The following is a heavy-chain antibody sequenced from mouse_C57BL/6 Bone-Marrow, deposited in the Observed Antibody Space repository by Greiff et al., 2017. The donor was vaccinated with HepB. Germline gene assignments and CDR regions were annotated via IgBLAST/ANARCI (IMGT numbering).Heavy chain of an antibody. CDR1: GYTFTSYW. J-gene: IGHJ4*01. CDR2: IYPSDSET. Sequence: QVQLQQPGAELVRPGSSVKLSCKASGYTFTSYWMDWVKQRPGQGLEWIGNIYPSDSETHYNQKFKDKATLTVDKSSSTAYMELNILTSEYSSVYYCARTLLYGNYEDYYAMDYWGQGTSVTVSS. CDR3: ARTLLYGNYEDYYAMDY. V-gene: IGHV1-61*01. D-gene: IGHD2-1*01.